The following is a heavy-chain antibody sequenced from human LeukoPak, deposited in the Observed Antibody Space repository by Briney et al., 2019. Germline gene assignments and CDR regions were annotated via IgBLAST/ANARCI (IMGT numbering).Heavy chain of an antibody. CDR2: ISYDGSNK. D-gene: IGHD3-10*01. V-gene: IGHV3-30*18. J-gene: IGHJ4*02. Sequence: GGSLRLSCAASGFTFSSYGMPWVRQAPGKGLEWAAVISYDGSNKYYADSVKGRFTISRDNSKNTLYLQMNSLRAEDTAVYYCAKDGPVTMVRGVIEYYFDYWGQGTLVTVSS. CDR3: AKDGPVTMVRGVIEYYFDY. CDR1: GFTFSSYG.